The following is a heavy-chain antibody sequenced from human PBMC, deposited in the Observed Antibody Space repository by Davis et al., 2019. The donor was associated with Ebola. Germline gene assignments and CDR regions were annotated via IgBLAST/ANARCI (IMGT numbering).Heavy chain of an antibody. J-gene: IGHJ6*02. CDR3: AKIEAAGPLYEYYLSYGLEV. CDR1: GITFNEYT. D-gene: IGHD6-13*01. V-gene: IGHV3-43*02. Sequence: ASLNISCAASGITFNEYTVHWVRHPPGQGLEWVSLITGHGAKTYYADAVKGRFTVSRDNIKKSLYLQMNGLRSDDTALYFCAKIEAAGPLYEYYLSYGLEVWGQGTTVTVSS. CDR2: ITGHGAKT.